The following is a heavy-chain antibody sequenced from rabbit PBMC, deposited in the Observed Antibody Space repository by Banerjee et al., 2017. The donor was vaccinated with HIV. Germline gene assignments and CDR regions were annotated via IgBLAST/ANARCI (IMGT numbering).Heavy chain of an antibody. CDR1: GFSFSGSYD. CDR3: ARSYGGNTFGDL. CDR2: IYTGDCDA. V-gene: IGHV1S45*01. J-gene: IGHJ4*01. Sequence: QEQLVESGGGLVQPGGSLKLSCKASGFSFSGSYDMCWVRQAPGKGLEWIACIYTGDCDAYYASWAKGRFTISKTSSTTVTLQMTSLTVADTATYFCARSYGGNTFGDLWGPGTLVT. D-gene: IGHD4-2*01.